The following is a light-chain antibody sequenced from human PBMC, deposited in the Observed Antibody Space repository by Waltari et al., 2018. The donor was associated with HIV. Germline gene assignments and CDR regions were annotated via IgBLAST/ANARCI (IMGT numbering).Light chain of an antibody. V-gene: IGLV3-1*01. CDR1: KLGDKY. J-gene: IGLJ1*01. CDR3: QAWDSSAVYV. CDR2: QDN. Sequence: SYELSQIPSVSVSPGQTASIPCSGDKLGDKYVSWYQQQPGQYPVVVMYQDNERPSGIPERFSGSNSGNTATLTISGAQAMDEAEYYCQAWDSSAVYVFGTGTKVTV.